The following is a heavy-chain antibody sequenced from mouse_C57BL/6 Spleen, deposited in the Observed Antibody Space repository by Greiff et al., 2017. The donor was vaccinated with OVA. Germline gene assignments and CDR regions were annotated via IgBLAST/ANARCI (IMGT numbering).Heavy chain of an antibody. V-gene: IGHV1-19*01. CDR3: AREGLLSLFDY. D-gene: IGHD1-1*01. Sequence: EVKLMESGPVLVKPGASVKMSCKASGYTFTDYYMNWVKQSHGKSLEWIGVINPYNGGTSYNQKFKGKATLTVDKSSSTAYMELNSLTSEDSAVYYCAREGLLSLFDYWGQGTTLTVSS. CDR2: INPYNGGT. CDR1: GYTFTDYY. J-gene: IGHJ2*01.